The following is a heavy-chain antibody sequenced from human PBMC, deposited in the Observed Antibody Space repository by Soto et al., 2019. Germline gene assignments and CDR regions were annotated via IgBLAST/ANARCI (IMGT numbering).Heavy chain of an antibody. CDR3: AKVRSSAYCGSRPCYFDX. CDR2: ISSSCGCT. CDR1: GCTFSTYA. D-gene: IGHD2-2*01. V-gene: IGHV3-23*01. J-gene: IGHJ4*02. Sequence: LRLSCAASGCTFSTYAMSWVRQAPGKGLEWVSGISSSCGCTYYADSVKGRFTISRDNSKTTLYLQMNSLRAEDTAVYYCAKVRSSAYCGSRPCYFDXWGQVTLVTVSX.